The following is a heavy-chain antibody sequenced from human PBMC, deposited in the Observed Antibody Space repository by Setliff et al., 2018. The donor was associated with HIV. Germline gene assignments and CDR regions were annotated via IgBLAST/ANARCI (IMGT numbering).Heavy chain of an antibody. CDR3: ARYNSGWKRADY. CDR1: GDSFTGYY. CDR2: IYTNGAT. Sequence: SETLSLTCSVSGDSFTGYYWNWIRQSAGKGLEWIGRIYTNGATSYNPSLRSRVTMPVDTSKNQFSLKVTSVTAADTAVYYCARYNSGWKRADYWGQGTLVTISS. V-gene: IGHV4-4*07. J-gene: IGHJ4*02. D-gene: IGHD6-19*01.